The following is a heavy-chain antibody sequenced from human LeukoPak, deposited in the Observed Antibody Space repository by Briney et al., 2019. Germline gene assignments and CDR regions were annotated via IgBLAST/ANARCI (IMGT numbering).Heavy chain of an antibody. J-gene: IGHJ4*02. Sequence: PGGSLRLSCAASGFTFSNSGMSWVRQAPGKGLEWVSAITGSGDNTYYADSVKGRFTISRDNSKNTLYLQMSGLRAEDTAVYYCAKMGGYFDYWGQGTLVTVSS. CDR3: AKMGGYFDY. D-gene: IGHD3-16*01. CDR1: GFTFSNSG. V-gene: IGHV3-23*01. CDR2: ITGSGDNT.